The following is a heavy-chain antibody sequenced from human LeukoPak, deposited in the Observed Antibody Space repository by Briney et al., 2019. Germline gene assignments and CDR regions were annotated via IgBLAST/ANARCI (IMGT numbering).Heavy chain of an antibody. CDR1: GGSISGYY. CDR3: LRHTAATTLDY. J-gene: IGHJ4*02. CDR2: IAYSGST. V-gene: IGHV4-59*08. D-gene: IGHD1-1*01. Sequence: PSETLSLTCSVSGGSISGYYWSWVRQAPGKGLEWVGYIAYSGSTFYNPSLKSRVTISVDTPKNQFSLRLSPVTAADTAVYYCLRHTAATTLDYWGQGTLVTVSS.